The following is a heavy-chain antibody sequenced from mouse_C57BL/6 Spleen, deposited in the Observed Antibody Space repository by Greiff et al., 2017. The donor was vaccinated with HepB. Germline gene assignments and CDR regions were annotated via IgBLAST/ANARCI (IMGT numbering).Heavy chain of an antibody. CDR2: ISDGGSYT. V-gene: IGHV5-4*03. CDR3: ARGEFGGQSDY. CDR1: GFTFSSYA. J-gene: IGHJ2*01. Sequence: EVNLVESGGGLVKPGGSLKLSCAASGFTFSSYAMSWVRQTPEKRLEWVATISDGGSYTYYPDNVKGRFTISRDNAKNNLYLQMSHLKSEDTAMYYCARGEFGGQSDYWGQGTTLTVSS.